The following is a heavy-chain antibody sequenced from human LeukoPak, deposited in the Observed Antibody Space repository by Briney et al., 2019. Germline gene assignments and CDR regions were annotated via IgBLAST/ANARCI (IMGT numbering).Heavy chain of an antibody. CDR1: GFXFSNYG. CDR2: ISYDGSNK. D-gene: IGHD3-3*01. V-gene: IGHV3-30*18. CDR3: VKGYYDFDY. Sequence: PGRSLRLSCTASGFXFSNYGIHWVRQAPGKGLEWVTVISYDGSNKYYADSVKGRVTISRDNSKNTLYLQMNSLRAEDTAVYYCVKGYYDFDYWGQGTLVTVSS. J-gene: IGHJ4*02.